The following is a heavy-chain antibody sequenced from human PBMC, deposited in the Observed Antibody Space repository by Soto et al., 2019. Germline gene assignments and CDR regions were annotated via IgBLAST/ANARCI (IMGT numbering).Heavy chain of an antibody. D-gene: IGHD3-10*01. Sequence: QVQLVQSGAEVKKPGASVKVSCKASGYTFTSYDINWVRQATGQGLEWMGWMNPNSGNTVYAQKFQGRVTXXXXTXXSXXXXXXXXXXXXDTAVYXXAXERGGIDYWGQGTLVTVSS. V-gene: IGHV1-8*01. J-gene: IGHJ4*02. CDR2: MNPNSGNT. CDR3: AXERGGIDY. CDR1: GYTFTSYD.